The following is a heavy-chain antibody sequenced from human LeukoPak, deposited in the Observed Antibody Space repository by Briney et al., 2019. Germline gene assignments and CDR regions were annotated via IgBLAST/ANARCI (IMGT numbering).Heavy chain of an antibody. CDR3: ASGDNDPLFDY. CDR1: GGSTNSGGYY. Sequence: PSETLSLTCAVSGGSTNSGGYYWSWIRQHPGKGLEWIGHIYYSGSTYYNPSLKGRVTISVDTSKNQFSLKVSSVTAADTAVYYCASGDNDPLFDYWGQGILVTVSS. J-gene: IGHJ4*02. V-gene: IGHV4-31*11. CDR2: IYYSGST. D-gene: IGHD1-1*01.